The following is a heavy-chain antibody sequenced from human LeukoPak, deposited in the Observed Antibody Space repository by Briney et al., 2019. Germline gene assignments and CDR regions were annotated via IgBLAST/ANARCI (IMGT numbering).Heavy chain of an antibody. CDR3: AKGMGDSVGYFDY. V-gene: IGHV3-53*01. Sequence: GGSLRLSCAASGFTVSSNYMSWVRRAPGKGLEWVSLIYGGGSTYYADSVKGRFTISRDNSKNTLYLQMNSLRAEDTAVYYCAKGMGDSVGYFDYWGQGTLVTVSS. J-gene: IGHJ4*02. CDR1: GFTVSSNY. CDR2: IYGGGST. D-gene: IGHD2-21*01.